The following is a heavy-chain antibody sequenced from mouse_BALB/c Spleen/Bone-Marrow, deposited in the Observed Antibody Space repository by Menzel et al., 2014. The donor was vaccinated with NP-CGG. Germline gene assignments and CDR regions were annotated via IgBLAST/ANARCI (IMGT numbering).Heavy chain of an antibody. Sequence: EVKLQESGGGLVQPGGFLKLSCAASGFDFRTYWMSWVRQAPGKGLEWIGEINPDSNTINYTPSLKDKFIISRDNAKNTLYLQMSKVRSEDTALYYGARLGYYGWFAYWGQGTPVTVSA. CDR1: GFDFRTYW. D-gene: IGHD2-3*01. J-gene: IGHJ3*01. V-gene: IGHV4-1*02. CDR3: ARLGYYGWFAY. CDR2: INPDSNTI.